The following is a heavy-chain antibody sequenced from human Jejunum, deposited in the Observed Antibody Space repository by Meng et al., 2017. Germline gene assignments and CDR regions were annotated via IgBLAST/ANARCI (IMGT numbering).Heavy chain of an antibody. CDR1: GFTFSNYD. CDR3: ARPRTHFSGGYSFDS. D-gene: IGHD1-26*01. Sequence: GESLKISCVASGFTFSNYDVHWVRQAPGKGLEWVALISFDGDNKYYADSVKGRFTISRDNPRNTQYLQMSSLEAEDTAVYYCARPRTHFSGGYSFDSWGQGALVTVSS. V-gene: IGHV3-30*07. CDR2: ISFDGDNK. J-gene: IGHJ4*02.